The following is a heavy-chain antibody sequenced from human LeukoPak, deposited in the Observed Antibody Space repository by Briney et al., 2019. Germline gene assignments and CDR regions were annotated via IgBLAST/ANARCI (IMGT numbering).Heavy chain of an antibody. J-gene: IGHJ4*02. V-gene: IGHV3-7*05. CDR2: IKQDGSEQ. D-gene: IGHD6-19*01. CDR1: GFTLSSHW. CDR3: ARESAGGPDY. Sequence: GGSLRLSCAASGFTLSSHWMSWVRQAPGKGLEWAANIKQDGSEQYYVDSVRGRFTISRDNAKNSLYLQMNSLRAEDTAIYYCARESAGGPDYWGQGTLVTVSS.